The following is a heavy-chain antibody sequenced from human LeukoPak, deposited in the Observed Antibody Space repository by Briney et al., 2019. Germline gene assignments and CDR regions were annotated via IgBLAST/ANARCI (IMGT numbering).Heavy chain of an antibody. CDR3: ARGLGYCSSTSCYRSTGIDP. CDR2: IYYSGST. Sequence: SETLSLTCTVSGGSISSYYWSWIRQPPGKGLEWIGYIYYSGSTNYNPSLKSRVTISVDTSKNQFSLKLSSVTAADTAVYYCARGLGYCSSTSCYRSTGIDPWGQGTLVTVSS. D-gene: IGHD2-2*02. J-gene: IGHJ5*02. CDR1: GGSISSYY. V-gene: IGHV4-59*01.